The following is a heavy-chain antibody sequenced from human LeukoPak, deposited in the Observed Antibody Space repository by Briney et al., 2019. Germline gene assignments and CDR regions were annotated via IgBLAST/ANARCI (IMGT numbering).Heavy chain of an antibody. J-gene: IGHJ3*02. D-gene: IGHD2-15*01. V-gene: IGHV3-66*01. CDR1: GFTFSSYS. CDR2: IYSGGST. CDR3: ARDLAICSGGSCYLDAFDI. Sequence: PGGSLRLSCVASGFTFSSYSMNWVRQAPGKGLEWVSVIYSGGSTYYADSVKGRFTISRDNSKNTLYLQMNSLRAEDTAVYYCARDLAICSGGSCYLDAFDIWGQGTMVTVSS.